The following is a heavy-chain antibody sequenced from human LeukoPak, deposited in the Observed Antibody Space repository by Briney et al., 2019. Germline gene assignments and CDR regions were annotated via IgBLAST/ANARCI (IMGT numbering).Heavy chain of an antibody. CDR3: ARGVVDTAMAHYYYYGMDV. D-gene: IGHD5-18*01. CDR2: INHSGST. V-gene: IGHV4-34*01. Sequence: SEILSLTCAVYGGSFSGYYWSWIRQPPGKGLEWIGEINHSGSTNYNPSLKSRVTISVDTSKNQFSLKLSSVTAADTAVYYCARGVVDTAMAHYYYYGMDVWGQGTTVTVSS. CDR1: GGSFSGYY. J-gene: IGHJ6*02.